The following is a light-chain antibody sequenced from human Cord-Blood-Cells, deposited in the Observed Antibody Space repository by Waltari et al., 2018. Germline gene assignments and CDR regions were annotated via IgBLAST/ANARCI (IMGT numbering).Light chain of an antibody. CDR1: SSAVGGYHF. Sequence: QSALTQPRSVSGSPGQSVTISCTGTSSAVGGYHFVSWYQQHPGKAPNLMIYDVSKRPSGVPDRFSGSKSGNTASLTISGLQAEDEADYYCCSYVGSYTLVFGGGTKLTVL. J-gene: IGLJ2*01. CDR2: DVS. CDR3: CSYVGSYTLV. V-gene: IGLV2-11*01.